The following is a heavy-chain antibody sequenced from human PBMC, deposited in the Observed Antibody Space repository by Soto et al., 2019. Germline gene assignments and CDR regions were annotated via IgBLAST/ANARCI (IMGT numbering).Heavy chain of an antibody. J-gene: IGHJ4*02. D-gene: IGHD3-10*01. CDR1: GGTFSSYT. CDR3: AREEYYYGSGAFFAY. V-gene: IGHV1-69*08. CDR2: IIPILGIA. Sequence: QGQLVQSGAEVKKPGSSVKVSCKASGGTFSSYTISWVRQAPGQGLEWMGRIIPILGIANYAQKFQGRVTITADKSTSTAYMELSSLRSEDTAVYYCAREEYYYGSGAFFAYWGQGTLVTVSS.